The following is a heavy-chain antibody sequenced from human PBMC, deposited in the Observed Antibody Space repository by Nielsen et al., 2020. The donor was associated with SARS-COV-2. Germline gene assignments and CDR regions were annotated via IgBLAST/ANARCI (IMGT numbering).Heavy chain of an antibody. D-gene: IGHD3-10*01. V-gene: IGHV3-30*03. J-gene: IGHJ6*02. CDR3: ARDSPITMVRGVSYYYYGMDV. CDR1: GFTFSSYG. Sequence: GESLKISCAASGFTFSSYGMHWVRQAPGKGLEWVAVISYDGSNKYYADSVKGRFTISRDNSKNTLYLQMNSLRSEDTAVYYCARDSPITMVRGVSYYYYGMDVWGQGTTVTVSS. CDR2: ISYDGSNK.